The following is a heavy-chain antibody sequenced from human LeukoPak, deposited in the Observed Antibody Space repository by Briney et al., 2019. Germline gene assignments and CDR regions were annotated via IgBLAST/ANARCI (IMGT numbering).Heavy chain of an antibody. CDR2: ITTHNGDT. CDR3: ARDLFDY. J-gene: IGHJ4*02. CDR1: GYSFASYG. Sequence: ASVKVSCKASGYSFASYGISWVRQAPGQGPEWMGSITTHNGDTNSAQKFQGRVTMTTDTSTSTAYMELRSLRSDDTAVYYCARDLFDYWGQGTLVTVSS. V-gene: IGHV1-18*01.